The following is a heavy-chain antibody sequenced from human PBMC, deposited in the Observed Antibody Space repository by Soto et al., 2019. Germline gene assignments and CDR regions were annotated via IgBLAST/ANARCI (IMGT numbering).Heavy chain of an antibody. Sequence: PGGSLRLSCAASGFTFSDYYMRWIRQAPGKGLEWVSYISSSSSYTNYADSVKGRFTISRDNSENTVYLQMNSLRTEDTAVYYCAKDTYYHDSSGYYVFDYWGQGTLVTVSS. CDR2: ISSSSSYT. CDR1: GFTFSDYY. D-gene: IGHD3-22*01. V-gene: IGHV3-11*06. J-gene: IGHJ4*02. CDR3: AKDTYYHDSSGYYVFDY.